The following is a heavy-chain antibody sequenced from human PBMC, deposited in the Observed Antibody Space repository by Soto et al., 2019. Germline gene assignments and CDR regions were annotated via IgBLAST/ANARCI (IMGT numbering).Heavy chain of an antibody. D-gene: IGHD7-27*01. J-gene: IGHJ4*02. Sequence: QVQLQQWGAGLLKPSETLSLTCAVYGGSFSGYYWSWIRQPPGKGLEWIGEINHSGTTNYNPSLKSRVTLSVDTSKNQFSLRLSSVTAADTALYYCARGRDPRTGALGYWGQGTLVTVSS. V-gene: IGHV4-34*01. CDR3: ARGRDPRTGALGY. CDR1: GGSFSGYY. CDR2: INHSGTT.